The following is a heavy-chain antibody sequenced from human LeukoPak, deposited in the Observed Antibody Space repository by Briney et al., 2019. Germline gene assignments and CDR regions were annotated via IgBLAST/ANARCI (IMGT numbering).Heavy chain of an antibody. CDR3: ARSAYYYDTSGTS. D-gene: IGHD3-22*01. CDR1: GYSFTTYW. CDR2: IDPSDSYT. Sequence: GESLKISCEASGYSFTTYWISWVRQMPGKGLEWMGRIDPSDSYTNYSPSFQGHVTTSVDKFINTAYLQWSSLKASDTAMYYCARSAYYYDTSGTSWGQGTLVIVSS. V-gene: IGHV5-10-1*01. J-gene: IGHJ4*02.